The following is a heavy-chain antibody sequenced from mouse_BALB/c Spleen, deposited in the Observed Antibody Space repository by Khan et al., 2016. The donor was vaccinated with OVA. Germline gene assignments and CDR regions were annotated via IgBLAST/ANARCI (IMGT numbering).Heavy chain of an antibody. CDR3: ARTARIKY. CDR1: GYSITSGYG. J-gene: IGHJ2*01. Sequence: EVQLQESGPGLVKPSQSLSLTCTVTGYSITSGYGWNWIRQFPGNKLEWMGYISYSGSTNYNPSLKIQISITRDTSKNQFFLQLNSVTTEDTATYYCARTARIKYWGQGTTLTVSS. CDR2: ISYSGST. V-gene: IGHV3-2*02. D-gene: IGHD1-2*01.